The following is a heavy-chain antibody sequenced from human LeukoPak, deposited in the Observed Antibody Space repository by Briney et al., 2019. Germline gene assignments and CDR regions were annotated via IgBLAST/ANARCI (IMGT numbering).Heavy chain of an antibody. J-gene: IGHJ5*02. CDR2: IYYSGST. D-gene: IGHD3-10*01. V-gene: IGHV4-59*08. CDR1: GCSISSCY. Sequence: SETLSLTCTVSGCSISSCYCSCIRQPPGKGLEWIGYIYYSGSTNYNPSLKSRVTISVDTSKNQFSLKLSSVTAADTAVYYCARHQCYYYGSGIYHWFVPGGQGTLVTVSS. CDR3: ARHQCYYYGSGIYHWFVP.